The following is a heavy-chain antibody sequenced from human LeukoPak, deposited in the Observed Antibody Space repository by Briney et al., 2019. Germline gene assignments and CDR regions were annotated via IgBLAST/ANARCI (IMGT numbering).Heavy chain of an antibody. CDR3: ARGLRYARS. CDR1: GGSFSGYY. J-gene: IGHJ4*02. CDR2: INHSGST. V-gene: IGHV4-34*01. D-gene: IGHD3-9*01. Sequence: SETLSLTCAVYGGSFSGYYWSWIRQPPGKGLEWIGEINHSGSTNYNPSLKSLVTISVDTSKNHFSLKLSSVTAADTAVYYCARGLRYARSWGQGTLVTVSS.